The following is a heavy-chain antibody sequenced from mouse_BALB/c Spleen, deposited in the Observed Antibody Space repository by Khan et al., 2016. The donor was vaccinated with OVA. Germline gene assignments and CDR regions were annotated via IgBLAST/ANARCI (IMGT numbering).Heavy chain of an antibody. J-gene: IGHJ2*01. V-gene: IGHV1-7*01. CDR2: INPTSGYT. Sequence: QVQLQQSAAELAKPGASVKMSCKASGYTFTTYWMHWVKQRPGQGLEWIGYINPTSGYTDYNEKFKDRATLSADKSSSTAYMQLSSLTSEDSAVYYCTRDRIDYWGQGTTLTVSS. CDR1: GYTFTTYW. CDR3: TRDRIDY.